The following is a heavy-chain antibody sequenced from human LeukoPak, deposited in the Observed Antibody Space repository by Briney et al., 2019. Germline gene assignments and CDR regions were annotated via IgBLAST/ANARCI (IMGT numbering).Heavy chain of an antibody. J-gene: IGHJ6*02. D-gene: IGHD3-10*01. CDR3: ARSKSTGSGSYLHYYYGMDV. Sequence: GGSLRLSCSASGFTFSSYTMNWVRQAPGKGLEWVSSISSSNYIYTADSVKRRFTISRDNAKNSLYLQMNSLRAEDTAVYYCARSKSTGSGSYLHYYYGMDVWGQGTTVTVSS. CDR2: ISSSNYI. V-gene: IGHV3-21*01. CDR1: GFTFSSYT.